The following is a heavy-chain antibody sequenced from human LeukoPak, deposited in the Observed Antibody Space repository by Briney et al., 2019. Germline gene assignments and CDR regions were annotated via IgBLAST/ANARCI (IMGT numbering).Heavy chain of an antibody. J-gene: IGHJ4*02. V-gene: IGHV3-30*02. CDR2: IHYEGSNK. D-gene: IGHD2-2*01. CDR1: GFTFSNYG. CDR3: AKGGDVCSSNSCYGHFDY. Sequence: GGSLRLSRAGSGFTFSNYGMHWVRQAPGKGLEWVASIHYEGSNKYYADSVEGRFTIYRDISKNTLYLQVNSLRAEDTAAYYCAKGGDVCSSNSCYGHFDYWGQGTLVTVSS.